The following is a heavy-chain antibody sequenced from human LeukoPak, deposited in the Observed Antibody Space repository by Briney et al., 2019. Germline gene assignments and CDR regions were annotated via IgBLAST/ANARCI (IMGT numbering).Heavy chain of an antibody. CDR1: GGPFSSYY. V-gene: IGHV4-59*12. Sequence: SETLSLTCTVSGGPFSSYYWSWIRQPPGKGLEWIGYIYYTGSANYNPSLKSRVTMSVDTSKNQFSLKLSSVTAADTAVYYCARQGADRIFGVVMGFGLDYWGRGTLVTVSS. CDR3: ARQGADRIFGVVMGFGLDY. J-gene: IGHJ4*02. CDR2: IYYTGSA. D-gene: IGHD3-3*02.